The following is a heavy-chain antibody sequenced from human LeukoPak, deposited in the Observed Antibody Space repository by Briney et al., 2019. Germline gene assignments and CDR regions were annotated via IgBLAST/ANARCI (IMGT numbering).Heavy chain of an antibody. Sequence: PGGSLRLSCAASGFTFSSYGMHWVRQAPGKGLEWVAVISYDGSNKYYADSVKGRFTISRDNSKNTLYLQMNSLRAEDTAVYYCAREADPSYFDYWGQGTLVTVSS. CDR1: GFTFSSYG. CDR3: AREADPSYFDY. V-gene: IGHV3-30*03. J-gene: IGHJ4*02. CDR2: ISYDGSNK.